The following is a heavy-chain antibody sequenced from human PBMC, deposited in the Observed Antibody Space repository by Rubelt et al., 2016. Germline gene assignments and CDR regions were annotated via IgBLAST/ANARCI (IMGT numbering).Heavy chain of an antibody. Sequence: QVQLVQSGAEVKKPGASVKVSCKASGYTFTSYAMHWVRQAPGQRLDWMGWITAGNGNTKSSQKFQGRVTITRDTSASTAYMELSSLRSEDTAVYYCARDGRAVATFGRFDYWGQGTLVTVSS. CDR3: ARDGRAVATFGRFDY. J-gene: IGHJ4*02. D-gene: IGHD5-12*01. CDR2: ITAGNGNT. CDR1: GYTFTSYA. V-gene: IGHV1-3*01.